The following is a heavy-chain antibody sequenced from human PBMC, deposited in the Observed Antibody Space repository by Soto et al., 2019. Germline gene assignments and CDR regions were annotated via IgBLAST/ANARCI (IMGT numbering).Heavy chain of an antibody. J-gene: IGHJ4*02. D-gene: IGHD2-2*01. CDR3: AKTHSTSWSSWSLFDL. CDR2: IHHSGTT. Sequence: PSETLSLTCSVSGGSVSSGRYYWSWVRQHPGKGLEWIGYIHHSGTTDYNPPLNSRGLMSIDTSKSHFSLTLCSVTAADTAVYYCAKTHSTSWSSWSLFDLWGQGTLVTVSS. V-gene: IGHV4-31*03. CDR1: GGSVSSGRYY.